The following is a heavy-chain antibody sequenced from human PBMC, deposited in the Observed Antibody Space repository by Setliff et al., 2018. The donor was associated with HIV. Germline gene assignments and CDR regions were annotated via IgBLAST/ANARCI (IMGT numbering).Heavy chain of an antibody. D-gene: IGHD2-8*01. V-gene: IGHV4-38-2*02. CDR2: IYHSGTT. CDR3: ARGRSCESDWCWLYCNYYYGMDV. J-gene: IGHJ6*04. Sequence: PSETLSLTCTVSDYSISSRYYWGWIRQPPGKGLEWIGTIYHSGTTYYNPSLKSRVTISLDTSKKQLSLKVTSVTAADTAIYYCARGRSCESDWCWLYCNYYYGMDVWAEGTAVTVSS. CDR1: DYSISSRYY.